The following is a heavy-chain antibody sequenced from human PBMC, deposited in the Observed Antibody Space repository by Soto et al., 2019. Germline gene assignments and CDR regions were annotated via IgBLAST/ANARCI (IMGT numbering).Heavy chain of an antibody. J-gene: IGHJ4*02. CDR1: GFNFSSYA. CDR2: ISGSGDAT. D-gene: IGHD6-19*01. Sequence: GGSLRLSCAASGFNFSSYAMSWVRQAPGRGLEWVSAISGSGDATYYADPVKGWFSISRANSKNTFFLQMNSLKADDTAVFYGAIPTSLEVSGPDYWGQGTLVTVSS. CDR3: AIPTSLEVSGPDY. V-gene: IGHV3-23*01.